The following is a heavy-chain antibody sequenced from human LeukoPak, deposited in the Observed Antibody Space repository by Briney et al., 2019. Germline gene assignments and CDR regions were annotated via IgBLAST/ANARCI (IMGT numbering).Heavy chain of an antibody. CDR2: TYYRSKWYN. V-gene: IGHV6-1*01. J-gene: IGHJ3*01. D-gene: IGHD2-15*01. CDR1: GDSVSSNSAA. Sequence: SQTLSLTCAISGDSVSSNSAAWNWIRQSPSRGLEWLGRTYYRSKWYNDYAVSVKSRITINPDTSKNQFSLKLSSVTAADTAVYYCARFYRYWAAFDVWGQGTMVTVSS. CDR3: ARFYRYWAAFDV.